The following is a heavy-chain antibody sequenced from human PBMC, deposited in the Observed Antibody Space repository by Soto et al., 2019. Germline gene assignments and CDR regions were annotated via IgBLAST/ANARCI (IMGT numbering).Heavy chain of an antibody. J-gene: IGHJ5*02. CDR3: AKDPRSVRRNGVCQHPGWFDP. Sequence: QVQLVESGGGVVQPGRSLRLSCGASGFTFSNFGMHWVRQAPGKGLEWVAIISYDGSNEYYADSVKGRFTISRDNSKNTLYLQMNSLRAEDTAVYYCAKDPRSVRRNGVCQHPGWFDPWGQGTLVTVSS. V-gene: IGHV3-30*18. D-gene: IGHD2-8*01. CDR1: GFTFSNFG. CDR2: ISYDGSNE.